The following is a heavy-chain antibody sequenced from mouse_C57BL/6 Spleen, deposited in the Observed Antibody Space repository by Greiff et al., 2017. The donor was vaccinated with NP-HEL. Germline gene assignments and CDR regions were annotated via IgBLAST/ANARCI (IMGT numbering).Heavy chain of an antibody. CDR1: GYTFTSYW. Sequence: QVQLQQSGAELVRPGSSVKLSCKASGYTFTSYWMDWVKQRPGQGLEWIGNIYPSDSETHYNQKFTDKATLTVDKSSSTAYMQLSSLTSEDSAVYYCARTYSYDYDRDYAMDYWGQGTSVTVSS. CDR3: ARTYSYDYDRDYAMDY. J-gene: IGHJ4*01. CDR2: IYPSDSET. D-gene: IGHD2-4*01. V-gene: IGHV1-61*01.